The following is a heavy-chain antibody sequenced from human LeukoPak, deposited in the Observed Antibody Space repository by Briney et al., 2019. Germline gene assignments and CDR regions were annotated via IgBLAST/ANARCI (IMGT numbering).Heavy chain of an antibody. D-gene: IGHD2-2*01. Sequence: PSETLSLTCTVSGGSISSYYWRWIRQPAGKGLEWIGRIYTSGSTKYNPSLNNRVTIAVDTSKRQFSLRLTSVTAADTAIYYCARAPYIRSWYQLPRGEDYWGQGTLVTVST. CDR2: IYTSGST. J-gene: IGHJ4*02. V-gene: IGHV4-4*07. CDR3: ARAPYIRSWYQLPRGEDY. CDR1: GGSISSYY.